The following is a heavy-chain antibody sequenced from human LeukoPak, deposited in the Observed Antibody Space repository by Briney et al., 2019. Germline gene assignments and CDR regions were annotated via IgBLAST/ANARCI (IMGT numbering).Heavy chain of an antibody. V-gene: IGHV1-18*04. CDR2: ISAYNGNT. CDR3: ARVWEEMATIKAFDI. CDR1: GYTFTGYY. D-gene: IGHD5-24*01. J-gene: IGHJ3*02. Sequence: ASVKVSCKASGYTFTGYYMHWVRQAPGQGLEWMGWISAYNGNTNYAQKLQGRVTMTTDTSTSTAYMELRSLRSDDTAVYYCARVWEEMATIKAFDIWGQGTMVTVSS.